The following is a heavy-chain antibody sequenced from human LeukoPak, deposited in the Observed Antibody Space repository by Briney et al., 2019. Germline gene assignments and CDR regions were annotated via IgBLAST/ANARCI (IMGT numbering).Heavy chain of an antibody. CDR1: GGSISSGDYY. D-gene: IGHD3-22*01. V-gene: IGHV4-30-4*01. J-gene: IGHJ4*02. CDR2: IYYGGST. Sequence: SETLSLTCTVSGGSISSGDYYWSWIRQPPGKGLEWIGYIYYGGSTYYNPSLKSRVTISVDTSENQFSLKLSSVTAADTAVYYCARGPDSSGYYYFDFWGQGTLVTASS. CDR3: ARGPDSSGYYYFDF.